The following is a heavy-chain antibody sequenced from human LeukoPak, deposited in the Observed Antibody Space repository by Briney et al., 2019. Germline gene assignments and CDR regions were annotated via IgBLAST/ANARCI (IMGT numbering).Heavy chain of an antibody. J-gene: IGHJ4*02. CDR3: AKGNSYGFREPFDY. CDR2: ISGSGGST. D-gene: IGHD5-18*01. Sequence: GGSLRLSCAASGFTFSSYAMSWVRQAPGKGLEWVSAISGSGGSTYYADSVKGRFTISRDNSKNTPYLQMNSLRAEDTAVYYCAKGNSYGFREPFDYWGQGTLVTVSS. CDR1: GFTFSSYA. V-gene: IGHV3-23*01.